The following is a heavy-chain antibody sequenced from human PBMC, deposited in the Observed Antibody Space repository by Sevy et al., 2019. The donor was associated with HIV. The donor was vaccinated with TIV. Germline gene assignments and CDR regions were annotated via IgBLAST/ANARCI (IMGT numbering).Heavy chain of an antibody. J-gene: IGHJ6*02. CDR2: ISAYNGNT. CDR1: GYTFTSYG. D-gene: IGHD2-15*01. CDR3: ARDQGYCSGGSSYGRYYYGMDV. V-gene: IGHV1-18*01. Sequence: ASVKVSCKASGYTFTSYGISWVRQAPGQGLEWMGWISAYNGNTNYAQKLQGRVTMTSDTSRSTAYMELRSLRSDDTAEYYCARDQGYCSGGSSYGRYYYGMDVWGQGTTVTVSS.